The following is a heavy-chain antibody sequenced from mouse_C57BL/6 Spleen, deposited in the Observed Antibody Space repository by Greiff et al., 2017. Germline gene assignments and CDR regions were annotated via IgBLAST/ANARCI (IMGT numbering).Heavy chain of an antibody. CDR3: TRSSTTVVYFDY. D-gene: IGHD1-1*01. CDR2: IDPETGGT. Sequence: QVQLQQSGAELVRPGASVTLSCKASGYTFTDYEMHWVKQTPVHGLEWIGAIDPETGGTAYNQKFKGKAILTADKSSSTAYMELRSLASEDSAVYYCTRSSTTVVYFDYWGQGTTLTVSA. V-gene: IGHV1-15*01. CDR1: GYTFTDYE. J-gene: IGHJ2*01.